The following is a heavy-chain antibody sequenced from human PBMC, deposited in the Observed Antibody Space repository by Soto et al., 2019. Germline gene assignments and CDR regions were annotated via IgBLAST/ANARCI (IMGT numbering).Heavy chain of an antibody. CDR1: GFTFSNYW. Sequence: EVQLVESGGGLVQPGGSLRLSCAVSGFTFSNYWMHWVRLAPGKGLEWVSTISPDGTIPDYTDSVKGRLSISTDNAKSTLLLQIKRLRPAETAVSYCVRFRGDAFDIWGQGTMVTVSS. D-gene: IGHD3-10*01. CDR3: VRFRGDAFDI. J-gene: IGHJ3*02. CDR2: ISPDGTIP. V-gene: IGHV3-74*01.